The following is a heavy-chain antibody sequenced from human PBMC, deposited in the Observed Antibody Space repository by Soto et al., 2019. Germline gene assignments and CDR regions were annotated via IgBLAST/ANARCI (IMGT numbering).Heavy chain of an antibody. Sequence: QVQLVESGGGVVQPGRSRRLSCVASGFKFDTYGMHWVRQAPGKGLEWVAVISYDGSDKYYSDSVKGRFTISRDNSNNTLYLQMNSLRPEDPAVYYCAKVSYRLSITDFDYWGKGSLVTVSS. CDR1: GFKFDTYG. CDR2: ISYDGSDK. CDR3: AKVSYRLSITDFDY. V-gene: IGHV3-30*18. J-gene: IGHJ4*02. D-gene: IGHD3-16*01.